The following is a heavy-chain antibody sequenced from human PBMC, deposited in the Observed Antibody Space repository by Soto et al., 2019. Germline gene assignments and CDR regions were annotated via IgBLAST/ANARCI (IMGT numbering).Heavy chain of an antibody. V-gene: IGHV3-30-3*01. D-gene: IGHD4-17*01. CDR1: GFTFSSYA. CDR3: ARDLEDGDYDGALGY. J-gene: IGHJ4*02. Sequence: QVQLVESGGGVVQPGRSLRLSCAASGFTFSSYAMHWVRQAPGKGLEWVAVISYDGSNKYYADSVKGRFTISRDNSKNTLYLQMNSLRAEDTAVYYCARDLEDGDYDGALGYWGQGTLVTVSS. CDR2: ISYDGSNK.